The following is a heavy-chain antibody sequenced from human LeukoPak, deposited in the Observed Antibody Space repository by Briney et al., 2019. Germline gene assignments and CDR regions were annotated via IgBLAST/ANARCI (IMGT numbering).Heavy chain of an antibody. V-gene: IGHV4-39*07. CDR2: IYYSGST. D-gene: IGHD3-22*01. CDR3: ACLTTADAFDI. CDR1: GGSISSSSYY. J-gene: IGHJ3*02. Sequence: SETLSLTCTVSGGSISSSSYYWGWIRQPPGMGLDWIGSIYYSGSTYYNPSLNSRVTLSVDTSKNQFSLKLSSVTAAHTAVYYCACLTTADAFDIWGQGTMVTVSP.